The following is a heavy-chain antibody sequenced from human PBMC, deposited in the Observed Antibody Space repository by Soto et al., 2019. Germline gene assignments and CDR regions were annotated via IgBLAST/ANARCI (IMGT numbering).Heavy chain of an antibody. J-gene: IGHJ2*01. V-gene: IGHV3-7*01. CDR1: GFTFSTYW. CDR2: INLDGSEK. Sequence: EVQLVESGGGLVQPGGSLRLSCAASGFTFSTYWMTWVRQAPGKGLEWVANINLDGSEKYYVDSVKGRFSISRDNVKNSLSLQLNSLRAEDTALYYCARARIDLWGRGTLVTVSS. CDR3: ARARIDL.